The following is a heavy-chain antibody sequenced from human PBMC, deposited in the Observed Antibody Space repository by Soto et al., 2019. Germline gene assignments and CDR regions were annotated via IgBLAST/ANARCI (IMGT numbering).Heavy chain of an antibody. J-gene: IGHJ4*02. V-gene: IGHV3-15*01. CDR3: TTGSLTTSTRAEDH. CDR2: IKSKSRGGTT. Sequence: GGSLRRYCADSGFTFINDWLSWFRQPPGKGLEWVGRIKSKSRGGTTQDAAPLKGRFTISRDDSRNTLYLQMNSLEIEDTAVYYCTTGSLTTSTRAEDHWGQGTLVTVSS. CDR1: GFTFINDW. D-gene: IGHD4-17*01.